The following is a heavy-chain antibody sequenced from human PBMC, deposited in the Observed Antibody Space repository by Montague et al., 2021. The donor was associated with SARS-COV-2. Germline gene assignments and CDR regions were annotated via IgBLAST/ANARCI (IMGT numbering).Heavy chain of an antibody. J-gene: IGHJ4*02. D-gene: IGHD3-10*01. CDR3: ARALVRGGDFDY. V-gene: IGHV4-34*01. CDR1: GGSFSGYY. Sequence: SETLSLTRAVYGGSFSGYYWSWIRQPPGKGLEWIGEINHSGSTNYNPSLKSRVTISVDTSKNQFSLKLSSVTAADTAVYYCARALVRGGDFDYWGQGTLVTVSS. CDR2: INHSGST.